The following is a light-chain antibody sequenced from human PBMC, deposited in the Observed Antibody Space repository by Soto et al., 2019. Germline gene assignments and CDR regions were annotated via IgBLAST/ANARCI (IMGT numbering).Light chain of an antibody. Sequence: QSVLTQPPSVSGAPGHRVTISCTGSSSNIGAGYDVHWYHQLPGTAPKLLIYGNSNRPSGVPDRFSGSKSGTSASLAITGLQAEDEADYYCQSYDSSHVVFGGGTKLTVL. CDR2: GNS. V-gene: IGLV1-40*01. CDR3: QSYDSSHVV. CDR1: SSNIGAGYD. J-gene: IGLJ2*01.